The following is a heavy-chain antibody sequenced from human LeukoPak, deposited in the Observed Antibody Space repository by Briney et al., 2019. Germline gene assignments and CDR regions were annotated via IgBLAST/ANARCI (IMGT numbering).Heavy chain of an antibody. CDR1: GGTFSSYA. D-gene: IGHD3-3*01. CDR2: IIPIFGTA. Sequence: ASVKVSCKASGGTFSSYAICWVRQAPGQGLEWLGGIIPIFGTANYAQKFQGRVTITADESTSTAYMELSSLRSEDTAVYYCARPVFGVSYYFDYWGQGTLVTVSS. CDR3: ARPVFGVSYYFDY. J-gene: IGHJ4*02. V-gene: IGHV1-69*13.